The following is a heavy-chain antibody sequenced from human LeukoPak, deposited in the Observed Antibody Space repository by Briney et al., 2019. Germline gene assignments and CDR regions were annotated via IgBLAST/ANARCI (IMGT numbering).Heavy chain of an antibody. J-gene: IGHJ5*02. CDR3: ARRVGFGSGSWLDP. V-gene: IGHV1-69*13. Sequence: GASVKVSCKASGGTFSSYAISWVRQAPGQGLEWMGGIIPIFGTANYAQKFQGRVTITADESTRTAYMELSSLRSEDTAVYYCARRVGFGSGSWLDPWGQGTLVTVSS. CDR2: IIPIFGTA. CDR1: GGTFSSYA. D-gene: IGHD3-10*01.